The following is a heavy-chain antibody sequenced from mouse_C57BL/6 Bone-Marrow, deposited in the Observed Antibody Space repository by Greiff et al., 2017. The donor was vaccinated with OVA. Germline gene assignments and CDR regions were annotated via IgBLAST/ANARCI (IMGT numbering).Heavy chain of an antibody. CDR2: ISDGGSYT. CDR1: GFTFSSYA. D-gene: IGHD2-3*01. Sequence: EVQLVESGGGLVKPGGSLKLSCAASGFTFSSYAMSWVRQTPEKRLEWVATISDGGSYTYYPDNVKGRFTISRDNAKNNLYLQMSHLKSEDTAMYYCARVGGYYFKRYYFDYWGQGTTLTVSS. V-gene: IGHV5-4*01. J-gene: IGHJ2*01. CDR3: ARVGGYYFKRYYFDY.